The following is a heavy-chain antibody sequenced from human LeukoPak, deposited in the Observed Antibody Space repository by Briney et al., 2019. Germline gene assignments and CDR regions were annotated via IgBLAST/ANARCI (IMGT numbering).Heavy chain of an antibody. CDR2: ISGSGGNT. J-gene: IGHJ4*02. V-gene: IGHV3-23*01. CDR1: GFTFSSYA. Sequence: GGSLRLSCAASGFTFSSYAMSWVRQAPEKGLEWVSAISGSGGNTYYADSVKGRFTISRDNSKNTVYLQMNSLRAEDTAVYYCAKGRREQPFDYWGQGTLVTVSS. D-gene: IGHD1-26*01. CDR3: AKGRREQPFDY.